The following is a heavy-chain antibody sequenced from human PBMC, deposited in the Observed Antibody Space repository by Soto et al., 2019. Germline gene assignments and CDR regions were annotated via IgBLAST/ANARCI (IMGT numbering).Heavy chain of an antibody. CDR2: INSDGSTT. V-gene: IGHV3-74*01. J-gene: IGHJ6*02. CDR1: GFTFSNYW. D-gene: IGHD3-3*01. Sequence: EVQLVESGGGLLQPGGSLRLSCAASGFTFSNYWMNWVRQAPGKGLVWVSRINSDGSTTNYADSVKGRFTISRDNAKNTLHLQMNSLRADDTAVYYCARIDFWSGMDLWGQGTTVTVSS. CDR3: ARIDFWSGMDL.